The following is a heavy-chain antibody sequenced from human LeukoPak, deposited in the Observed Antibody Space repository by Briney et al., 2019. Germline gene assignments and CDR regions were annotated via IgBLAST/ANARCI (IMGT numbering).Heavy chain of an antibody. Sequence: GEXLKISFKGSGYGFTSYWIGWVRQMPGKGVEWMGIIYPGDSDTRYSPSFQGQVNISADKSISTAYLQWRSLQASDTAMYYCARPGYYYDSSGYSNDAFDIWGQGTMVTVSS. CDR2: IYPGDSDT. CDR3: ARPGYYYDSSGYSNDAFDI. CDR1: GYGFTSYW. J-gene: IGHJ3*02. D-gene: IGHD3-22*01. V-gene: IGHV5-51*01.